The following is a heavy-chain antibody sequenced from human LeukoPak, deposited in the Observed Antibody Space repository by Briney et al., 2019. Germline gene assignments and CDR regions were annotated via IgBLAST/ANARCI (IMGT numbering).Heavy chain of an antibody. V-gene: IGHV4-61*02. J-gene: IGHJ5*02. Sequence: SQTLSLTCTVSGGSISSGSYYWSWIRQPAGKGLEWIGRIYTSGSTNYNPSLKSRVTISVDTSKNQFSLKLSSVTAADTAVYCCARGNWYYDSSGYYNWFDPWGQGTLVTVSS. CDR3: ARGNWYYDSSGYYNWFDP. CDR2: IYTSGST. CDR1: GGSISSGSYY. D-gene: IGHD3-22*01.